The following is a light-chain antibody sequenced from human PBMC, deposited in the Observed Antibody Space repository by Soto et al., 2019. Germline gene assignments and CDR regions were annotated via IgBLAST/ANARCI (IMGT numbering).Light chain of an antibody. J-gene: IGKJ1*01. Sequence: EIALTQSPATLSLSPGERAALSCLASQSFSNSYLAWYQQKPGQAPRLLIYGASSRATGIPDRFSGSGSGTDFTLTISRLEPEDFAVYYCQQYGDSPQTFGQGTKVDIK. CDR2: GAS. V-gene: IGKV3-20*01. CDR1: QSFSNSY. CDR3: QQYGDSPQT.